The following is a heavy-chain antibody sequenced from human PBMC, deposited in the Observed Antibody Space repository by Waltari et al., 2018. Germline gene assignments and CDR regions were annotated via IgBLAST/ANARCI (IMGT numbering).Heavy chain of an antibody. CDR1: GLTFSSYW. CDR2: IKQDGSGK. CDR3: ARDSMTTVTSTDYGMDV. Sequence: EGQLGESGGGLVQPGGSLRLSCAASGLTFSSYWMSWGRQAPGNGLEWVANIKQDGSGKYYVYSVKGRFTISRDNAKNSLYLQMNSLRAEDTAVYYCARDSMTTVTSTDYGMDVWGQGTTVTVSS. J-gene: IGHJ6*02. V-gene: IGHV3-7*01. D-gene: IGHD4-17*01.